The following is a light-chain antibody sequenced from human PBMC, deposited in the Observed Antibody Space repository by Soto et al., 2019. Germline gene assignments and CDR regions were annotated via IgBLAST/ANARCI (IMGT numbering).Light chain of an antibody. Sequence: DIQMTQSPSSVSASVGDRVTITCRASQAISTWLAWYQQKPGKAPKLLIYAASNLQTGVPSRFSGSGSGTDFTLTISSLQPEDFATYYCQQANSFPRTFGQGPKEEIK. V-gene: IGKV1D-12*01. CDR1: QAISTW. J-gene: IGKJ1*01. CDR2: AAS. CDR3: QQANSFPRT.